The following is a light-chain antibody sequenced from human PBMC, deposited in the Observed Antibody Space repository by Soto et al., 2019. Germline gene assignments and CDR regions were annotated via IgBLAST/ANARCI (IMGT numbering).Light chain of an antibody. Sequence: DVVMTQTPLSLSVAPGQPASISCKSSQSLLHITGETFLFWYLQKPGQAPRLLIYDASKRATGIPARFSGSGSGTNFTHTISSLEPEDFAVYYCQQRRSWQVTFGQGTRLEIK. V-gene: IGKV2D-29*01. J-gene: IGKJ5*01. CDR2: DAS. CDR1: QSLLHITGETF. CDR3: QQRRSWQVT.